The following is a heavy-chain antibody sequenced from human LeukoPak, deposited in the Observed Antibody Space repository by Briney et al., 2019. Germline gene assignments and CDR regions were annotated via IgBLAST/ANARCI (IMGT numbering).Heavy chain of an antibody. CDR2: IIGDGSTT. V-gene: IGHV3-43*02. CDR3: AKAPTPTGFYMHY. D-gene: IGHD3-9*01. Sequence: PGGSLRLSCAASGFTFDDYAMHWVRQGPGKGLEWVSYIIGDGSTTYYADSVKGRFTIYRDNSKTSLYLQMNSLRTEDTALYYCAKAPTPTGFYMHYCGQGTLVTVSS. J-gene: IGHJ4*02. CDR1: GFTFDDYA.